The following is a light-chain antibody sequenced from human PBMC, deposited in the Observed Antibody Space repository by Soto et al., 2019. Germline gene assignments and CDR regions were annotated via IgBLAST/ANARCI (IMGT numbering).Light chain of an antibody. CDR1: SSDVGGYKY. CDR2: EVS. CDR3: SSYTSTSTLYV. J-gene: IGLJ1*01. Sequence: QSVLTQPASVSGSPGQSITISCTGTSSDVGGYKYVSWHQQHPGKAPKLIIYEVSNRPSGISNRFSGSKSGSTASLTISGLQPEDEADYYCSSYTSTSTLYVFGTATKV. V-gene: IGLV2-14*03.